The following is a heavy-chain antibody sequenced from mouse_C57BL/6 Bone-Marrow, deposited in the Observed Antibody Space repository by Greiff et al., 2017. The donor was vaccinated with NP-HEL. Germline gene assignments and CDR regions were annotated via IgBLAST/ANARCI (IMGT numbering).Heavy chain of an antibody. CDR1: GFTFSDYY. Sequence: EVQRVESGGGLVQPGGSLKLSCAASGFTFSDYYMYWVRQTPEKRLEWVAYISNGGGSTYYPDTVKGRFTISRDNAKNTLYLQMSRLKSEDTAMYYCARRDTGDWYFDVWGTGTTVTVSS. D-gene: IGHD1-1*01. CDR2: ISNGGGST. CDR3: ARRDTGDWYFDV. V-gene: IGHV5-12*01. J-gene: IGHJ1*03.